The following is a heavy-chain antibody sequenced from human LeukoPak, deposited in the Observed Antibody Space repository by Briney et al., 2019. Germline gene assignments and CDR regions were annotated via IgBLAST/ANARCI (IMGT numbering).Heavy chain of an antibody. CDR2: IWYDGSNK. J-gene: IGHJ4*02. CDR1: GFTFSSYG. V-gene: IGHV3-33*01. Sequence: GRSLRLSCAASGFTFSSYGMHWVRQAPGKGLEWVAVIWYDGSNKYYADSVKGRFTISRDNSKNTLYLQMNSLRAEDTAVYYCARDPLAYCGGDCYRASPFDYWGQGTLVTVSS. CDR3: ARDPLAYCGGDCYRASPFDY. D-gene: IGHD2-21*02.